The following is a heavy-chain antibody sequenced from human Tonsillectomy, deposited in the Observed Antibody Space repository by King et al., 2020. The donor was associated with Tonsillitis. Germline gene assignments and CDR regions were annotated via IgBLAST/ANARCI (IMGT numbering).Heavy chain of an antibody. J-gene: IGHJ5*02. V-gene: IGHV4-39*01. CDR2: IYYSGST. Sequence: QLQESGPGLVKPSETLSLTCTVSGGSISSSSYYWGWIRQPPGKGLEWMGSIYYSGSTYYNPSLKSRVTISVETSKNQFSLKLSSVTAADTAVYYCARHEVGYCSSTSCQYNWFDPWGQGTLVTVSS. CDR3: ARHEVGYCSSTSCQYNWFDP. CDR1: GGSISSSSYY. D-gene: IGHD2-2*01.